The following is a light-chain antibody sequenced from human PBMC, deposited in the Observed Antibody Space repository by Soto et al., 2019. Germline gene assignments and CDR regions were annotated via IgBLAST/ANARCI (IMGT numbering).Light chain of an antibody. V-gene: IGKV1-5*03. CDR1: QNIDTW. CDR3: QQYSDSSRS. CDR2: TVS. Sequence: DIQMTQSPSTLSASIGDRITISCRASQNIDTWLAWYQQRPGEAPKLLIYTVSNLENGVPSRFSGSGSGTAFTLTISSLQPEDFANYYCQQYSDSSRSFGQGTQVE. J-gene: IGKJ1*01.